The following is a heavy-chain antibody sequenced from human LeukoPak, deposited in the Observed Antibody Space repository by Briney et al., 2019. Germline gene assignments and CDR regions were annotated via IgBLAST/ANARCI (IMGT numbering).Heavy chain of an antibody. CDR3: ARGQSSRILNYYYYMDV. CDR1: GGTFSSYA. D-gene: IGHD6-13*01. CDR2: IIPIFGTA. Sequence: SVKISCKASGGTFSSYAISWVRQAPGQGLEWMGGIIPIFGTANYAQKFQGRVTITADESTSTAYMELSSLRSEDTAVYYCARGQSSRILNYYYYMDVWGKGTTVTVSS. V-gene: IGHV1-69*13. J-gene: IGHJ6*03.